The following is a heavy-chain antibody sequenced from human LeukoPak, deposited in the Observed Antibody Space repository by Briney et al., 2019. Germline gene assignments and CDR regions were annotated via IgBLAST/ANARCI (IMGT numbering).Heavy chain of an antibody. Sequence: PGGSLRLSCAASGFTFSSYSMNWVRQAPGKGLEWVSSISSSSSYIHYADSVKGRFTISRDNAKNSLYLQMNSLRAEDTAVYYCARDSRGRSFDYWGQGTLVTVSS. CDR2: ISSSSSYI. V-gene: IGHV3-21*01. D-gene: IGHD5-12*01. J-gene: IGHJ4*02. CDR3: ARDSRGRSFDY. CDR1: GFTFSSYS.